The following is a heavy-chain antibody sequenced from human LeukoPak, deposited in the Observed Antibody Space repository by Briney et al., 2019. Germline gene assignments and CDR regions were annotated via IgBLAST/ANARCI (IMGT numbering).Heavy chain of an antibody. D-gene: IGHD2-15*01. J-gene: IGHJ4*02. CDR3: VPRYCSGDSCYSAFDF. CDR2: INGGSSIT. V-gene: IGHV3-23*01. Sequence: PGGSLRLSCAASGFTFSSYGMSWVRRAPGKGLEWISAINGGSSITKYADSVKGRFTISRDNSKNTLYLQMNSLRAEDTAVYYCVPRYCSGDSCYSAFDFWGQGTLVTVSS. CDR1: GFTFSSYG.